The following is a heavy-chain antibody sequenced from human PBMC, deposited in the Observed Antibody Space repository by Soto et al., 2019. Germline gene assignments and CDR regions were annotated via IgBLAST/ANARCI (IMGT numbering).Heavy chain of an antibody. CDR1: GGSISGSGGL. Sequence: QLHLQESGPGLVKPSETLSLTCTVSGGSISGSGGLWGWIRQPPGKGLESIGTIYHNGNTYYDPSLWSRVTMFVDTSKSELSLNLNSLTAADTAVYYCARLPRYGSGTYQEFWGQGTLVTVSS. J-gene: IGHJ4*02. CDR3: ARLPRYGSGTYQEF. D-gene: IGHD3-10*01. V-gene: IGHV4-39*01. CDR2: IYHNGNT.